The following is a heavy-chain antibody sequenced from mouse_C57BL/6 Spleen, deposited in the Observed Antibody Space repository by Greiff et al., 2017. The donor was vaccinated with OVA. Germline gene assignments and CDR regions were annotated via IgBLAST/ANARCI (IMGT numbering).Heavy chain of an antibody. D-gene: IGHD2-10*01. J-gene: IGHJ3*01. CDR1: GYTFTEYT. Sequence: QVHVKQPGAELVKPGASVKVSCKASGYTFTEYTIHWVKQRSGQGLEWIGWFYPGSGSIKYNEKFKDKATLTADKSSSTVYMELSRLTSEDSAVYFCARQAPYYGNLFAYWGQGTLVTVSA. V-gene: IGHV1-62-2*01. CDR2: FYPGSGSI. CDR3: ARQAPYYGNLFAY.